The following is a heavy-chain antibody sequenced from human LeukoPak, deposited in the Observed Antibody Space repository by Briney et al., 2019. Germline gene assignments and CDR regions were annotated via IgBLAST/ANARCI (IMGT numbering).Heavy chain of an antibody. D-gene: IGHD3-22*01. J-gene: IGHJ3*02. CDR3: ARSYYDTSGYIVRAFDI. Sequence: SQTLSLTCAISGDSVSSNSAAWNWIRQSPSRGLEWLGRTYYRSKWYNDYAVSVKSRITINPDTSKSQFSLQLNSVTPADTAVYYCARSYYDTSGYIVRAFDIRGQGTMVTVSS. CDR1: GDSVSSNSAA. V-gene: IGHV6-1*01. CDR2: TYYRSKWYN.